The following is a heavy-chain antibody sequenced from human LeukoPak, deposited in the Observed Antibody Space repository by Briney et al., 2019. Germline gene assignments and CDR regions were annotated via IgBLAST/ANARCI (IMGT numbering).Heavy chain of an antibody. CDR1: GFTFSSYE. Sequence: VGSLRLSCAASGFTFSSYEMNWVRQAPGKGLEWVSYISSSGNSIYYADSVKGRFTISRDNAKNSLYLQMNSLRAEDTGFYYCARLGVATLSYWGQGTLVTVSS. CDR3: ARLGVATLSY. V-gene: IGHV3-48*03. CDR2: ISSSGNSI. D-gene: IGHD1-26*01. J-gene: IGHJ4*02.